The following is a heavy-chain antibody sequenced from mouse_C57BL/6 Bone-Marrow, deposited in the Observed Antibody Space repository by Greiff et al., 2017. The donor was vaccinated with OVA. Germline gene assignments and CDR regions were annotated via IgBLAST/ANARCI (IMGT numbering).Heavy chain of an antibody. CDR3: ARPSYYSNFTLYYYAMDY. Sequence: EVKLMESGGGLVQPGGSLKLSCAASGFTFSDYYMYWVRQTPEKRLEWVAYISNGGGSTYYPDTVKGRFTISRDNAKNTLYLQMSRLKSEDTAMYYCARPSYYSNFTLYYYAMDYWGQGTSVTVSS. CDR1: GFTFSDYY. CDR2: ISNGGGST. J-gene: IGHJ4*01. D-gene: IGHD2-5*01. V-gene: IGHV5-12*01.